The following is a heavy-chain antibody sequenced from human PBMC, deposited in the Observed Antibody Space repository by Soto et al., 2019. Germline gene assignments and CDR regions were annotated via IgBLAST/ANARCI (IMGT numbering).Heavy chain of an antibody. CDR1: GCNFATYW. CDR2: IYPPNSDT. Sequence: PGESLKISCKGSGCNFATYWIGWVRQTPGKGLEWIGIIYPPNSDTKYSPSFEGQVTISAEKSINTAYLQWSSLTASDTAVYYCARHRLYSRSWTTFDYWGQGTLVTVSS. J-gene: IGHJ4*02. D-gene: IGHD2-2*01. V-gene: IGHV5-51*01. CDR3: ARHRLYSRSWTTFDY.